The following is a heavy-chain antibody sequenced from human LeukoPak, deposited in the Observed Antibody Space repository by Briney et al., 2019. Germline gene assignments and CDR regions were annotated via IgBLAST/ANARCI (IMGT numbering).Heavy chain of an antibody. V-gene: IGHV4-59*01. CDR3: ARDGDYDGSNWFDP. J-gene: IGHJ5*02. CDR2: IYYSGST. D-gene: IGHD3-22*01. Sequence: SETLSLTCTVSGGSISSYYWSWIRQPPGKGLEWIGYIYYSGSTNYNPSLKSRVTISVDTSKNQSSLKLSSVTAADTAVYYCARDGDYDGSNWFDPWGQGTLVTVSS. CDR1: GGSISSYY.